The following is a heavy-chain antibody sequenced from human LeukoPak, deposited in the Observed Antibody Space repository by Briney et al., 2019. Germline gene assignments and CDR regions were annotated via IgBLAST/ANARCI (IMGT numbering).Heavy chain of an antibody. J-gene: IGHJ4*02. Sequence: PGGSLRLSCAASGFTFSSYSMNWVRQAPGKGLEWVSYISSSSSTIYYADSVKGRFTISRDNAKNSLYLHMNSLRADDTAVYYCARGGYYFDSWVQGALVTVSS. CDR1: GFTFSSYS. V-gene: IGHV3-48*01. CDR3: ARGGYYFDS. CDR2: ISSSSSTI.